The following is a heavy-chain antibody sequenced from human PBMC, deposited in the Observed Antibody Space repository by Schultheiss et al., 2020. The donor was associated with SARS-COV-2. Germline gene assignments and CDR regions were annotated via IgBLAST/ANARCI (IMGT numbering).Heavy chain of an antibody. J-gene: IGHJ4*02. V-gene: IGHV4-59*01. Sequence: GSLRLSCAVYGGSFSGYYWSWIRQPPGKGLEWIGYIYYSGSTNYNPSLKSRVTISVDTSKNQFSLKLSSVTAADTAVYYCARFYFTNGVCYFDYWGQGTLVTVSS. CDR2: IYYSGST. CDR3: ARFYFTNGVCYFDY. CDR1: GGSFSGYY. D-gene: IGHD2-8*01.